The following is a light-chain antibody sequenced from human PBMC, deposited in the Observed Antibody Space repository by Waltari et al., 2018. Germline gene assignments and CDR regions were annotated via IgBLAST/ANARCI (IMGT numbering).Light chain of an antibody. CDR2: ANN. V-gene: IGLV1-44*01. CDR3: ATWDDSLNGPV. CDR1: PSATGSNR. Sequence: QSVLTPAPSASGTPGQRVTISCSGTPSATGSNRVIWNQQLPGTAPKLLIYANNQRPSGVPDRFSGSKSGTSASLAIRGLQSDDEAAYYCATWDDSLNGPVFGGGTKLTVL. J-gene: IGLJ2*01.